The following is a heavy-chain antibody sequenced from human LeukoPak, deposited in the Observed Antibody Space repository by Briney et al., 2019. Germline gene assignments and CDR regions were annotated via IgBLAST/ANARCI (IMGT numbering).Heavy chain of an antibody. D-gene: IGHD6-19*01. CDR3: ANLAGDSSGWYAGYFDY. Sequence: GGFLRLSCAASGFTFSSYSMNWVRQAPRKGLEWVSSISSSSSYIYYADSVKGRFTISRDNSKNTLYLQMNSLRAEDTAVYYCANLAGDSSGWYAGYFDYWGQGTLVTVSS. J-gene: IGHJ4*02. V-gene: IGHV3-21*04. CDR2: ISSSSSYI. CDR1: GFTFSSYS.